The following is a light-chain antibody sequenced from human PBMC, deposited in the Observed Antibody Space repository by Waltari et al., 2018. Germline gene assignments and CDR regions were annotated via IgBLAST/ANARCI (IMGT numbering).Light chain of an antibody. V-gene: IGLV4-69*01. Sequence: QLVLTQSPSASASLGASVKLTCTLSSGHTSNVIAWHQQQPEKGHRYWMKVYSDGSHSKGDEIPDRFAGSSSGAERYLTISSVQAGDEADYYCQTGGHGTWVFGGGTKLTVL. CDR2: VYSDGSH. J-gene: IGLJ3*02. CDR1: SGHTSNV. CDR3: QTGGHGTWV.